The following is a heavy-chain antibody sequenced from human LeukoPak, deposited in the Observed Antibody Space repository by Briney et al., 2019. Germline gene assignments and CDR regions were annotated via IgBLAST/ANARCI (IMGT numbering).Heavy chain of an antibody. J-gene: IGHJ4*02. Sequence: PSETLSLTCTVSGGSISNYYWSWIRQPAGKGLEWIGRISASGNTNYNPSLKSRVTMSVDTSMNLFALNLRSVTAADTAVYYCARDRSGVGVTQWRFDFWGQGTLVSVSS. V-gene: IGHV4-4*07. CDR2: ISASGNT. CDR3: ARDRSGVGVTQWRFDF. D-gene: IGHD1-26*01. CDR1: GGSISNYY.